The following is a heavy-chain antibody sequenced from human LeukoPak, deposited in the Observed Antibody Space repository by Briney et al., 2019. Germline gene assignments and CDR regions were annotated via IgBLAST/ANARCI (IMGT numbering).Heavy chain of an antibody. D-gene: IGHD4-23*01. V-gene: IGHV3-48*03. Sequence: GGSLRLPCAASGFMFSSYEMNWVRQAPGKGLEWVSYIRSRGGTIYYADSVKGRFTISRDNAKNSLYLQMNSLRAEDTAVYYCARDFGRWFLDYWGQGTLVTVSS. CDR1: GFMFSSYE. J-gene: IGHJ4*02. CDR2: IRSRGGTI. CDR3: ARDFGRWFLDY.